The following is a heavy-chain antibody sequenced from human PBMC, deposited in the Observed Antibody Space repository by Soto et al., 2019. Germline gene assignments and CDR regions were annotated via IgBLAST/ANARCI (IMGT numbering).Heavy chain of an antibody. CDR2: IYYSGTT. J-gene: IGHJ4*02. V-gene: IGHV4-28*01. D-gene: IGHD1-26*01. CDR1: WYSLSCSNW. Sequence: LSLTWAFSWYSLSCSNWWGWSRQPTGKGLELIGYIYYSGTTYYHPSLKSRVTMSVDTSKNQFSLKLTSVTALDTAVYYCARREVQGPIDYWGQGTLVS. CDR3: ARREVQGPIDY.